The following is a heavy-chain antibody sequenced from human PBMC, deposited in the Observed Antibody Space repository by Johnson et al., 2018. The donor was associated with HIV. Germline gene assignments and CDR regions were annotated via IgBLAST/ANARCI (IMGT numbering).Heavy chain of an antibody. Sequence: VQLVESGGGVVRPGGSLRLSCAASGFTFDDYGMSWVRQVPGKGLEWVSGFYRNGGSTGYAASVKGRFTLSRDNAKNSLYLEMNSLRGEDAAVYYCAREGGDYGDSITDDAFDHWGQGTMVTVSS. V-gene: IGHV3-20*04. D-gene: IGHD4-17*01. CDR1: GFTFDDYG. CDR2: FYRNGGST. CDR3: AREGGDYGDSITDDAFDH. J-gene: IGHJ3*01.